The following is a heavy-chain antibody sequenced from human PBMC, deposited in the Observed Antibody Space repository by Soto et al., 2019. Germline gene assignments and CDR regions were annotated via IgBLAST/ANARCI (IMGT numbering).Heavy chain of an antibody. CDR1: GFTFSTYA. V-gene: IGHV3-33*01. D-gene: IGHD2-15*01. CDR3: AREGFGKQGSGKRGWIDP. J-gene: IGHJ5*02. CDR2: IWYDGSHS. Sequence: PGGSLRLSCAASGFTFSTYAMHWTRQAPGKGLEWVAVIWYDGSHSFYADSVKGRFTISRDNSKNTVDLEMSSLRVEDTAVYHCAREGFGKQGSGKRGWIDPRGQGTLVTVSS.